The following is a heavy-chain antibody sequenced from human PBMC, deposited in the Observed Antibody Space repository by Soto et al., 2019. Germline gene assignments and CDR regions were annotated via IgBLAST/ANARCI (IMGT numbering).Heavy chain of an antibody. CDR2: ISAYNGNT. CDR3: ARKIEQLPTLSWFDP. CDR1: GYTFTSYG. D-gene: IGHD6-6*01. V-gene: IGHV1-18*01. J-gene: IGHJ5*02. Sequence: QVQLVQSGAEVKKPGASVKVSCKASGYTFTSYGISWVRQAPGLGLEWMGWISAYNGNTNYAQKLQGRVTMTTDTSKNTAYMEPKSLRSDDTAVYYCARKIEQLPTLSWFDPWGQGTLVTVSS.